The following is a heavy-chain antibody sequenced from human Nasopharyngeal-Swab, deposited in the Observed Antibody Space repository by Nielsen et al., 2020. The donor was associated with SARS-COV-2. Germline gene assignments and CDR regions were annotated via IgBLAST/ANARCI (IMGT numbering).Heavy chain of an antibody. CDR2: IYYSGST. D-gene: IGHD2-2*01. CDR3: ARDAAGYCSSTSCYAGTGMDV. J-gene: IGHJ6*02. V-gene: IGHV4-30-4*01. Sequence: WIRQPPGKGLEWIGHIYYSGSTYYNPSLKSRVTISVDTSKNQFSLKLGSVTAADTAVYYCARDAAGYCSSTSCYAGTGMDVWGQGTTVTVSS.